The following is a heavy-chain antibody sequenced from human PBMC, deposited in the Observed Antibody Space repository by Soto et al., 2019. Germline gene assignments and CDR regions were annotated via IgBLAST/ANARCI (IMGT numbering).Heavy chain of an antibody. J-gene: IGHJ4*02. CDR1: EFNFNNYG. CDR3: SRDDQEAKGGF. D-gene: IGHD5-12*01. CDR2: ISSGGDDV. Sequence: QVQLVESGGGVVQPGTTLRLSCVASEFNFNNYGMFWVRQAPGKGPEWLAIISSGGDDVHYRDSGKGRFTISIDNSKTMVYLQMGSLRTEDKDIDDCSRDDQEAKGGFWGQGTLVTVSS. V-gene: IGHV3-30*03.